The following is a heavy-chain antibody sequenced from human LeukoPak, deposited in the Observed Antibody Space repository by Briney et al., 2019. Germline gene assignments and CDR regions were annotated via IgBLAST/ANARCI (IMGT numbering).Heavy chain of an antibody. CDR2: TYYRSTWYN. J-gene: IGHJ5*02. CDR1: GDSVSSNSVT. CDR3: ARRLTQYDCFDP. Sequence: SQTLSPTCAISGDSVSSNSVTWNWIRQSPSRGLEWLGRTYYRSTWYNDYAVSVRGRTTVNPDTSKNQFSLHLNSVTPEDTAVYYCARRLTQYDCFDPWGQGILVTVSS. D-gene: IGHD2-2*01. V-gene: IGHV6-1*01.